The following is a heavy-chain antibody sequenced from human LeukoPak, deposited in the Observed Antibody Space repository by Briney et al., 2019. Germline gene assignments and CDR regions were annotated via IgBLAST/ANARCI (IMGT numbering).Heavy chain of an antibody. V-gene: IGHV1-2*02. CDR1: GYSFTDYN. CDR2: INPNSGGT. J-gene: IGHJ4*02. CDR3: ARDGHFDD. Sequence: ASVKVSCKASGYSFTDYNMQWLRQAPGQGLEWMGWINPNSGGTNYAQKFQGRVTMTRDTSISTAYMELSRLRSDDTAVYYCARDGHFDDWGQGTLVTASP.